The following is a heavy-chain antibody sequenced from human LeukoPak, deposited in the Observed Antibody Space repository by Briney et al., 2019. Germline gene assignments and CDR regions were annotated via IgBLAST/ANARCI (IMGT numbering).Heavy chain of an antibody. J-gene: IGHJ4*02. V-gene: IGHV3-7*03. CDR1: AFSFSTNW. Sequence: GGSLRLSCAASAFSFSTNWMDWIRQAPGKGLGWVANIKQDGSAKHYVDSVKGRFTISRDNAKNSLYLQMNSLTVDDTAVYYCAKEGDWTHEYWGQGTLVIVSS. CDR3: AKEGDWTHEY. CDR2: IKQDGSAK. D-gene: IGHD1-1*01.